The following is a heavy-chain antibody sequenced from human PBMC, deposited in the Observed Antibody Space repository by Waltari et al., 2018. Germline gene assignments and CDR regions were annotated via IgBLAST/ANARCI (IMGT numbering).Heavy chain of an antibody. CDR2: VKKDGSEE. CDR1: GFTLSSAW. Sequence: EVQLVESGGCLVQPGGSMRLSCAASGFTLSSAWMSWVRQAPGKGPVWGANVKKDGSEEYYVDTVRGRFTIARDNAKNSLYLQMNSLRPEDTAVYYCARDQWFAFDIWGQGTMVTVSS. V-gene: IGHV3-7*01. CDR3: ARDQWFAFDI. D-gene: IGHD3-22*01. J-gene: IGHJ3*02.